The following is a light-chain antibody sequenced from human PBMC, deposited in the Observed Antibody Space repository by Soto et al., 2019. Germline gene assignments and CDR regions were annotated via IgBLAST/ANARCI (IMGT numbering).Light chain of an antibody. CDR2: DAS. V-gene: IGKV3-15*01. CDR3: HQYNHGPSWT. J-gene: IGKJ1*01. CDR1: QSVGNN. Sequence: EMVMTQSPGTLSVSPGERATLYCRASQSVGNNLAWYQQTSGQPPRLLIYDASARANGVPTRFSGSGSGTEFTLTITSLQSEDFAAYYCHQYNHGPSWTFGQGTKVAIK.